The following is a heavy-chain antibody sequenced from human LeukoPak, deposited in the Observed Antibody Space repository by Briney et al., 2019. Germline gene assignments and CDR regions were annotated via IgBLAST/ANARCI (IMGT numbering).Heavy chain of an antibody. D-gene: IGHD1-26*01. CDR2: INPDGSIR. J-gene: IGHJ4*02. CDR3: AREARVGGALQY. Sequence: GGSLRLSCAASGLTFSTYWMHWVRQAPGKGLAWVARINPDGSIRTYANSVQGRVPISRDTAKDTLFLQMNSLRAEDTAVYYCAREARVGGALQYWGQGTPVTVSS. CDR1: GLTFSTYW. V-gene: IGHV3-74*03.